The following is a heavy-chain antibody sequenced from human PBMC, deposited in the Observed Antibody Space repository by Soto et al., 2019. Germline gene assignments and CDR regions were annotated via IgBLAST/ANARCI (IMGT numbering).Heavy chain of an antibody. V-gene: IGHV3-30-3*01. D-gene: IGHD1-26*01. CDR3: ARSQYVIKWGYDY. Sequence: GGPLRLSCAASRLSFSSYAMHWVRQAPGLGREWVAVLSSDGSNKYYADSVKGRFTISRDNTKNTLYLQMNSLRAEDTAVYYCARSQYVIKWGYDYWGQGTLVTXSS. J-gene: IGHJ4*02. CDR1: RLSFSSYA. CDR2: LSSDGSNK.